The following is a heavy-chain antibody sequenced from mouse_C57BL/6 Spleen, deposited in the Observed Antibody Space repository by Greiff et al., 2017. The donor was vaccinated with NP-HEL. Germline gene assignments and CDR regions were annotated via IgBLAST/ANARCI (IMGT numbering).Heavy chain of an antibody. CDR3: AIYPELRKGFAY. Sequence: QVQLQQPGAELVKPGASVKVSCKASGYTFTSYWMHWVKQRPGQGLEWIGGIHPSDGDTNYNQKFKGKATLTVDKSSSTAYMQLSSLTSEDSAVYYCAIYPELRKGFAYWGQGTLVTVSA. CDR1: GYTFTSYW. V-gene: IGHV1-74*01. D-gene: IGHD2-4*01. CDR2: IHPSDGDT. J-gene: IGHJ3*01.